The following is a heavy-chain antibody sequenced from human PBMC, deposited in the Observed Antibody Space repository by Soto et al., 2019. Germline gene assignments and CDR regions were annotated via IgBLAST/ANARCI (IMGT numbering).Heavy chain of an antibody. CDR1: GFTFTSNA. D-gene: IGHD3-10*01. V-gene: IGHV3-23*01. CDR2: IIGSGGST. J-gene: IGHJ4*02. Sequence: EVQLLESGGGLVQPGGSLRLSCAASGFTFTSNALSWVRRAPGKGREWVSAIIGSGGSTYYADSVKGRFTISRDNSKNTLYLQMNSLRAEDTAVYYCAKAHYYGSGSYEYWGQGTLVTVSS. CDR3: AKAHYYGSGSYEY.